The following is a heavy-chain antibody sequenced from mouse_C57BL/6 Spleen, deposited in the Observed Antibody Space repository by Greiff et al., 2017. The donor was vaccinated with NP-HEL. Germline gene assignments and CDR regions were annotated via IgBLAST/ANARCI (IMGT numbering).Heavy chain of an antibody. CDR3: AGWDYHDAMDY. CDR2: INPGSGGT. V-gene: IGHV1-54*01. CDR1: GYAFTNYL. D-gene: IGHD1-1*01. J-gene: IGHJ4*01. Sequence: QVQLQQSGAELVRPGTSVKVSCKASGYAFTNYLIEWVKQRPGQGLEWIGVINPGSGGTNYNEKFKGKATLTADKSSSTAYMQLSSLTSEDSAVYCCAGWDYHDAMDYWGQGTSVTVSS.